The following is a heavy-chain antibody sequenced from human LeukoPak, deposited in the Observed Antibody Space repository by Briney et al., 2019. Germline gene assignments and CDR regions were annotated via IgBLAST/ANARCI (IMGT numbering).Heavy chain of an antibody. D-gene: IGHD6-19*01. CDR2: INHSGST. CDR3: AVAVTGYSFDY. J-gene: IGHJ4*02. CDR1: GGSISSYY. V-gene: IGHV4-34*01. Sequence: SETLSLTCTVSGGSISSYYWSWIRQPPGKGLEWIGEINHSGSTNYNPSLKSRVTISVDTSKNQFSLKLSSVTAADTAVYHCAVAVTGYSFDYWGQGTLVTVSS.